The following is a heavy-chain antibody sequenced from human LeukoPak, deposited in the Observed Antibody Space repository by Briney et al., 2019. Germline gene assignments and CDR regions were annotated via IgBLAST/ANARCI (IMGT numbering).Heavy chain of an antibody. V-gene: IGHV1-69*13. CDR2: IIPIFGTA. CDR3: ARGVGSGSLYSDY. CDR1: GGTFSSFA. Sequence: SVKVSCKASGGTFSSFAINWVRQAPGQGLEWMGGIIPIFGTANYAQKFQGRVTITADESTSTAYMELSSLRSEDTAVYYCARGVGSGSLYSDYWGQGTLVTVSS. J-gene: IGHJ4*02. D-gene: IGHD3-10*01.